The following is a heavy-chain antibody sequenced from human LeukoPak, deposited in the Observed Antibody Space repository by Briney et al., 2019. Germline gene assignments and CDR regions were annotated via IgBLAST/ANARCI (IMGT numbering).Heavy chain of an antibody. J-gene: IGHJ4*02. CDR3: ARDTMYYDSSGYYALGYFDY. D-gene: IGHD3-22*01. CDR1: GFTFSRYV. CDR2: ISYDGDNK. Sequence: GGSLRLSCAASGFTFSRYVMIWVRQAPGKGLQWVSTISYDGDNKYYADSVKGRFTISRDNSKNTLYLQMNSLRAEDTGVYYCARDTMYYDSSGYYALGYFDYWGQGTLVTVSS. V-gene: IGHV3-30*04.